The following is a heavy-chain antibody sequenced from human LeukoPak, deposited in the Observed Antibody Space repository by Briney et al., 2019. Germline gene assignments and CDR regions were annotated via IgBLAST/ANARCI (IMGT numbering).Heavy chain of an antibody. CDR3: ARDGYSNYVHYYYYGMDV. D-gene: IGHD4-4*01. CDR2: IYTSGST. CDR1: GGSLSSYY. V-gene: IGHV4-4*07. Sequence: SETLSLTCTVSGGSLSSYYWSWIRQPAGKGLEWIGRIYTSGSTNYNPSLKSRVTMSVDTSKNQFSLKLSSVTAADTAVYYCARDGYSNYVHYYYYGMDVWGQGTTVTVSS. J-gene: IGHJ6*02.